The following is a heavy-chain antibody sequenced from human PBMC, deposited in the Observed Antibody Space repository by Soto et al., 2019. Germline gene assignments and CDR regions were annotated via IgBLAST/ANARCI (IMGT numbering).Heavy chain of an antibody. J-gene: IGHJ6*02. CDR3: ARVRFGQWGYAMDV. D-gene: IGHD3-10*01. CDR2: MSRSGDSI. V-gene: IGHV3-11*01. CDR1: GITFSDCY. Sequence: QVQLVESGGGLVKPGGSLRLSCAASGITFSDCYMNWIRQAPGKGLEWVSYMSRSGDSINYAGSVRGRFTVSRDNAKNSLDLQMNSLRAEDTAMYYCARVRFGQWGYAMDVWGQGTTVTVSS.